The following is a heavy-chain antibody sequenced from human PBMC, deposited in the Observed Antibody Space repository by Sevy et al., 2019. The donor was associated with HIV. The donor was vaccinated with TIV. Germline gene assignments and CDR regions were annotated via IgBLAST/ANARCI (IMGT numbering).Heavy chain of an antibody. CDR1: GYNFSGYW. CDR2: IYPTDSHI. D-gene: IGHD3-22*01. CDR3: ARSSFYYDNSGFYPFDF. Sequence: GESLKISCKGSGYNFSGYWVGWARQMPGKGLEWMGSIYPTDSHIIYSPSLQGQVTISVDKSITTAYLQWRSLKTSDTAMYYCARSSFYYDNSGFYPFDFWGQRTLVTVSS. J-gene: IGHJ4*02. V-gene: IGHV5-51*01.